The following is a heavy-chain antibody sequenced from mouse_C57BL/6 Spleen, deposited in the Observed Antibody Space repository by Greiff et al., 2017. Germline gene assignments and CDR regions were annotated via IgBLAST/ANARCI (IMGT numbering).Heavy chain of an antibody. CDR3: ARRKGGYYAMDY. CDR2: INPGSGGT. J-gene: IGHJ4*01. CDR1: GYAFTNYL. Sequence: QVQLKQSGAELVRPGTSVKVSCKASGYAFTNYLIEWVKQRPGQGLEWIGVINPGSGGTNYNEKFKGKATLTADKSSSTAYMQLSSLTSEDSAVYFCARRKGGYYAMDYWGQGTSVTVSS. V-gene: IGHV1-54*01.